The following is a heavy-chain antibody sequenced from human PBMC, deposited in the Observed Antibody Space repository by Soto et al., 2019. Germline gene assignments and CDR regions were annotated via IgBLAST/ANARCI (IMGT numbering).Heavy chain of an antibody. D-gene: IGHD6-19*01. J-gene: IGHJ4*02. Sequence: EVLLVESGGGLIQPGGSLRLSCGAAGFNVSDNYMGWVRQAPGKGLEWVSSFFTGGSTDYADSVKGRFTISRDDSKNTVYLQTNSLRAEDTAVYFCVRERRGLGIGFDHWGQGTLVTVSS. CDR3: VRERRGLGIGFDH. CDR1: GFNVSDNY. CDR2: FFTGGST. V-gene: IGHV3-53*01.